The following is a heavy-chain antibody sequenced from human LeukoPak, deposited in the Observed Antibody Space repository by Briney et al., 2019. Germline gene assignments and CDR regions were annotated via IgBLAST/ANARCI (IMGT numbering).Heavy chain of an antibody. CDR1: GFTFSSYG. V-gene: IGHV3-30*18. CDR3: AKPQGIAVAAYWYFDL. J-gene: IGHJ2*01. Sequence: GGSLRLSCAPSGFTFSSYGMHWVREATVKGLEWVAVISYDGSNKYCADSVKGRFTISRDNSKNTLYLQMNSLRAEDTAVYYCAKPQGIAVAAYWYFDLWGRGTLVTVSS. CDR2: ISYDGSNK. D-gene: IGHD6-19*01.